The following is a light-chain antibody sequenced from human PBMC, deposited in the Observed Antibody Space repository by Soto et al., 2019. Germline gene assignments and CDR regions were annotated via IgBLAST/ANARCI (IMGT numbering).Light chain of an antibody. CDR3: QQYNSYWT. CDR1: QSISSW. CDR2: DAS. J-gene: IGKJ1*01. Sequence: DIQMTQSPSTLSASVGDRVTITCRASQSISSWLAWYQQKPGKAPKLLTYDASSLESGVPSRFSGSGSGTEFTLTISSLQPDDFATYYCQQYNSYWTLGQGTKVDIK. V-gene: IGKV1-5*01.